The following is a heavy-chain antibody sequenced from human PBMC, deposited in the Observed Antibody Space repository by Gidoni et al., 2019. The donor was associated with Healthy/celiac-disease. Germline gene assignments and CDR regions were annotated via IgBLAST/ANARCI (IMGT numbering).Heavy chain of an antibody. D-gene: IGHD3-9*01. J-gene: IGHJ5*02. CDR2: IYYSGST. Sequence: QLQLQESGPGLVKPSETLSPTCTVSGGSISRSSYYWGWIRQPPGKGLEWIGSIYYSGSTYYNPSLKSRVTISVDTSKNQFSLKLSSVTAADTAVYYCARGRWGVLRYDNWFDPWGQGTLVTVSS. V-gene: IGHV4-39*07. CDR1: GGSISRSSYY. CDR3: ARGRWGVLRYDNWFDP.